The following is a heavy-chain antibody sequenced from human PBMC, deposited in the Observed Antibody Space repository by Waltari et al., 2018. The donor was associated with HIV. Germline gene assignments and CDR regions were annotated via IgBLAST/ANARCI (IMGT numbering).Heavy chain of an antibody. J-gene: IGHJ4*02. CDR3: VRTRYFDWPTRNY. CDR1: CLSFRSYG. D-gene: IGHD3-9*01. CDR2: ISADGSYI. V-gene: IGHV3-21*05. Sequence: EVLLVASVAGRVQPRVCLGLSCVASCLSFRSYGMNWVRQTPGKGLEWVSYISADGSYIYYSDSLKGRFTVSRDNARGSLYLEMTSLRVEDTGVYYCVRTRYFDWPTRNYWGQGALVTVSS.